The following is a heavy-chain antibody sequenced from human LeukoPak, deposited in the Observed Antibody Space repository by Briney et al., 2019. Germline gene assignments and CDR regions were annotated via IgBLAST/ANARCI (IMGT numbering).Heavy chain of an antibody. J-gene: IGHJ3*02. CDR3: ARDPDPFSRLSVFDI. D-gene: IGHD3-16*02. V-gene: IGHV4-59*12. CDR1: GGSISLYY. Sequence: SETLSLTCTVSGGSISLYYWSWIRQPPGKGLEWIGYIYYSGSTNYNPSLKSQVTISVDTSKNHFSLKLSSVTPEDTAVYYCARDPDPFSRLSVFDIWGQGTMVTVSS. CDR2: IYYSGST.